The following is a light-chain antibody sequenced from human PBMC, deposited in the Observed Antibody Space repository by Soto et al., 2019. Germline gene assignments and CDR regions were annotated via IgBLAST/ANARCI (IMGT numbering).Light chain of an antibody. Sequence: EIVLTQSPGILSLSPGERATLSCRASQSVSSSYLAWYQQKPGQATRLLIYGSSSRATGIPDRFSGSGSGTDFTLTISRLEPEDFAVYYYQQYVSSPFTFGQETRLEIK. V-gene: IGKV3-20*01. CDR1: QSVSSSY. CDR3: QQYVSSPFT. CDR2: GSS. J-gene: IGKJ5*01.